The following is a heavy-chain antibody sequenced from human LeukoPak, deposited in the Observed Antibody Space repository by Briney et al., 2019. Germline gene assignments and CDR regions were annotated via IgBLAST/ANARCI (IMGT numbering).Heavy chain of an antibody. CDR1: GGSISSYY. CDR3: AKTSSSWYQFDY. CDR2: IYYSGST. V-gene: IGHV4-59*01. J-gene: IGHJ4*02. D-gene: IGHD6-13*01. Sequence: SETLSLTCTVSGGSISSYYWSWIRQPPGKGPEWIGYIYYSGSTNYNPSLKSRVTISVDTSKNQFSLKLSSVTAADTAVYYCAKTSSSWYQFDYWGQGTLVTVSS.